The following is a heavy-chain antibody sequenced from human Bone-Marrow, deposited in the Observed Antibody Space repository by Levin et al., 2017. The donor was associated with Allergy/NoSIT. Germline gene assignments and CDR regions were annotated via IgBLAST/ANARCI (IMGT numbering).Heavy chain of an antibody. CDR3: ARVNIVATISYYFDY. Sequence: ASVKVSCKASGYTFTSYCISWVRQAPGQGLEWMGWISAYDGNTNYAQKLQGRVTMTTDTSTSTAYMELRSLSSDDTAVYYCARVNIVATISYYFDYWGKGTLVNVS. CDR1: GYTFTSYC. D-gene: IGHD5-12*01. CDR2: ISAYDGNT. V-gene: IGHV1-18*01. J-gene: IGHJ4*02.